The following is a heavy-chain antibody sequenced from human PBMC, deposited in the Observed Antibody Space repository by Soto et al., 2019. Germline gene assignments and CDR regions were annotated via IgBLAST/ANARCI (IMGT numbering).Heavy chain of an antibody. V-gene: IGHV3-23*01. CDR3: AKVVVPAAIFGYYYYGMDV. CDR1: GFTFSSYA. D-gene: IGHD2-2*01. CDR2: ISGSGGST. J-gene: IGHJ6*02. Sequence: GGSLRLSCAASGFTFSSYAMSWVRQAPGKGLEWVSAISGSGGSTYYADSVKGRFTISRDNSKNTLYLQMNSLGAEDTAVYYCAKVVVPAAIFGYYYYGMDVWGQGTTVTVSS.